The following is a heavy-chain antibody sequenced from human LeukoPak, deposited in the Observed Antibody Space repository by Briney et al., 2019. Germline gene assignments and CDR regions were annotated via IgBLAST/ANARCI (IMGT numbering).Heavy chain of an antibody. D-gene: IGHD4-17*01. V-gene: IGHV1-69*05. CDR2: IIPIFGTA. CDR3: AREHPNYGDYVLCY. CDR1: GGTFSSYA. Sequence: GSSVKFSCKASGGTFSSYAISWVRQAPGQGLEWMGRIIPIFGTANYAKKFQGRVTITTDESTSTAYMELSSLRSEDTAVYYCAREHPNYGDYVLCYWGQGTLVTVSS. J-gene: IGHJ4*02.